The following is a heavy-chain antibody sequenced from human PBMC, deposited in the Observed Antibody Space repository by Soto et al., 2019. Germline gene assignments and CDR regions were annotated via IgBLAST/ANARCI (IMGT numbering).Heavy chain of an antibody. CDR1: GYTFTSNY. CDR3: ARGEPVGDY. CDR2: ISAYNGNT. D-gene: IGHD1-26*01. J-gene: IGHJ4*02. V-gene: IGHV1-18*04. Sequence: ASVKVSCKASGYTFTSNYMHWVRQAPGQGLEWMGWISAYNGNTNYAQKLQGRVTMTTDTSTSTAYMELRSLRSDDTAVDHCARGEPVGDYWGQVTLVTVSA.